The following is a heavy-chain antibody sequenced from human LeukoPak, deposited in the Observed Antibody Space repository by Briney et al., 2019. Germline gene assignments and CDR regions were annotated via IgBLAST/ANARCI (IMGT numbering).Heavy chain of an antibody. CDR3: TRAWRYGMDV. D-gene: IGHD5-12*01. Sequence: GGSLRLSCAASGFTFSSYWMHWVRQAPGKGLVWVSRINSDGSNTTYADSVKGRFTISRDSAKNTLYLQMNSLRAEDTAVYSCTRAWRYGMDVWGQGTTVTVSS. CDR1: GFTFSSYW. CDR2: INSDGSNT. V-gene: IGHV3-74*01. J-gene: IGHJ6*02.